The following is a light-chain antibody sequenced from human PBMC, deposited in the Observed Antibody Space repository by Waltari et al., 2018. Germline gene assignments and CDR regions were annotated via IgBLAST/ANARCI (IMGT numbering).Light chain of an antibody. CDR3: GTWDSGLSVVV. CDR2: DDD. Sequence: QSVLTQPPSVSAAPGQRVTISCSGSSSNIGRSYVCWYQHVPGTAPKPFFYDDDNRFPEIPGRFSGSKSGTSAVLGITGLQTEDEADYYCGTWDSGLSVVVFGGGTRLTVL. V-gene: IGLV1-51*01. CDR1: SSNIGRSY. J-gene: IGLJ2*01.